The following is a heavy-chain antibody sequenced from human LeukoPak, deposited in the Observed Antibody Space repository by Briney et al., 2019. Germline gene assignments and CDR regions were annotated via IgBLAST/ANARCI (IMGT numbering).Heavy chain of an antibody. CDR1: GFTFSSYG. J-gene: IGHJ4*02. Sequence: GGSLRLSCAASGFTFSSYGMSWVRQAPGKGLEWVSAISGSGGSTYYADSVKGRFTISRDNAKNTLYLQMNSLRAEDTAVYYCATIVGATRSLPDDYWGQGTLVTVSS. CDR2: ISGSGGST. CDR3: ATIVGATRSLPDDY. V-gene: IGHV3-23*01. D-gene: IGHD1-26*01.